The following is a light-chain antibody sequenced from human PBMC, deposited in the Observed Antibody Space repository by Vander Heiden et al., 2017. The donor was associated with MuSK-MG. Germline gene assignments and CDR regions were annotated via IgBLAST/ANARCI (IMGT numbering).Light chain of an antibody. CDR1: SSDVGGYNY. V-gene: IGLV2-14*01. CDR3: ISYTSSSTLV. Sequence: QSGLTQPASVSGSPGQSITISCTGTSSDVGGYNYVSWYQQHPGKAPKVMIYDVSNRPSGVSKRFSGSKSGNTASLTISVLQTEDEADYYCISYTSSSTLVFGGGTKLTVL. CDR2: DVS. J-gene: IGLJ2*01.